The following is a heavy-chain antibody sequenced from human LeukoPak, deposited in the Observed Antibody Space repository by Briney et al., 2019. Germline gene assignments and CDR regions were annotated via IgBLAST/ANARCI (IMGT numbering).Heavy chain of an antibody. J-gene: IGHJ1*01. CDR2: IYSGGSK. Sequence: GGSLRLSCAASGLTVSSNYMSWVRQAPGKGLEWVSVIYSGGSKYYADSVKGRFTISRDHSKNTLYLQMNSLRAEDTAVYYCARDPRRQWLYTFQHGGQGTLVTVPS. D-gene: IGHD6-19*01. CDR3: ARDPRRQWLYTFQH. V-gene: IGHV3-53*01. CDR1: GLTVSSNY.